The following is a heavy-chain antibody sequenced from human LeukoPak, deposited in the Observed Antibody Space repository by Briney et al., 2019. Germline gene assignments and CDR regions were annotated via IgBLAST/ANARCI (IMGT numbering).Heavy chain of an antibody. CDR3: ARYCNSASCSDFKGAFDI. CDR2: VHSTGST. D-gene: IGHD2-2*01. V-gene: IGHV4-4*07. CDR1: GGFLTTHY. J-gene: IGHJ3*02. Sequence: PPETLSLTCTVSGGFLTTHYWAWMRQPAGKGLEWIGRVHSTGSTNYSPYLKSRVTISVDTSKNQLSLRLTSVTVADSAIYYCARYCNSASCSDFKGAFDIWGHGTILSVSS.